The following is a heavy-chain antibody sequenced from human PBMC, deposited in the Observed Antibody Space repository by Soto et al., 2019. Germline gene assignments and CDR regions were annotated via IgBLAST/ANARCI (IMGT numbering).Heavy chain of an antibody. CDR3: AKDPNYYDSSGYYYGRHY. Sequence: TGGSLSLSCAASGFTSSSYAMSWVRQAPGKGLEWVSAISGSGGSTYYADSVKGRFTISRDNSKNTLYLQMNSLRAEDTAVYYCAKDPNYYDSSGYYYGRHYWGQGTLVTVSS. CDR2: ISGSGGST. V-gene: IGHV3-23*01. J-gene: IGHJ4*02. D-gene: IGHD3-22*01. CDR1: GFTSSSYA.